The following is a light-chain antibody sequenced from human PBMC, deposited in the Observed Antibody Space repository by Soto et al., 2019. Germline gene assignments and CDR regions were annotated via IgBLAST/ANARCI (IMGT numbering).Light chain of an antibody. Sequence: DIQMTQSPSTLSASVGDRVTITCRASQSISGCLAWYQQKPGKAPKILIYEASSIESEVPSRFSSGGAMTEFTLTISSLQPNDFPTDYCQQCNSYLYTFGQGTKREIK. V-gene: IGKV1-5*03. CDR1: QSISGC. CDR2: EAS. CDR3: QQCNSYLYT. J-gene: IGKJ2*01.